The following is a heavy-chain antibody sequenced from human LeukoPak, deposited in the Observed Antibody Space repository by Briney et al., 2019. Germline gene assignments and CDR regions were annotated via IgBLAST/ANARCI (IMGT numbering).Heavy chain of an antibody. CDR3: VRDDPGRFDT. V-gene: IGHV4-4*07. CDR2: FYSSGTN. CDR1: GGSMSTYS. J-gene: IGHJ5*02. Sequence: SETLSPTCTVSGGSMSTYSWSWIRQSAGKGLEWIGRFYSSGTNYYNPSLKSRVSMSLDTSKKQVSLEMRSVTAADTAVYYCVRDDPGRFDTWGQGTLVTVSS.